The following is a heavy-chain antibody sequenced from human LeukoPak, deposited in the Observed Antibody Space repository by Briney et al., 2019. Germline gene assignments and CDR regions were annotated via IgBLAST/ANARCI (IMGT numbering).Heavy chain of an antibody. D-gene: IGHD6-13*01. CDR1: GFTFSTYW. J-gene: IGHJ4*02. Sequence: GGSLRLSCAASGFTFSTYWMSWVRQAPGKGLEWVANIKHDGSEKYYVDSVKGRFTISRDNAKNSLYPEMNSLRAEDTGVYYCARIRGIAAAGDYWGQGTLVTVSS. CDR3: ARIRGIAAAGDY. V-gene: IGHV3-7*04. CDR2: IKHDGSEK.